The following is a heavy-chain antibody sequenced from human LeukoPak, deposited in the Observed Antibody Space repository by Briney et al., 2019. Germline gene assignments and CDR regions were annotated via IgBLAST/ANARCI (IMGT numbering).Heavy chain of an antibody. V-gene: IGHV4-59*01. D-gene: IGHD5-12*01. CDR1: GGSISGYY. J-gene: IGHJ2*01. Sequence: SETLSLTCIVSGGSISGYYWSWLRQPPGKGLEWMGYIYHSGFTDYNPSLRSRITISVDTSRNQDSLKLTSATAADTAMYYCARDQRCSRYDGGCDQWYFDLWGRGALVTVSS. CDR3: ARDQRCSRYDGGCDQWYFDL. CDR2: IYHSGFT.